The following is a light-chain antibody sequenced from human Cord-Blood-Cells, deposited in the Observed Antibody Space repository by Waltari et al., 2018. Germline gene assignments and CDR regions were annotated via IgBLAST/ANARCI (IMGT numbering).Light chain of an antibody. J-gene: IGKJ3*01. CDR3: QQYDSSPFT. V-gene: IGKV3-20*01. CDR1: QSVSSSY. Sequence: EIVLTQSPGTLSLSLGERATLSCRASQSVSSSYLAWYQQKPGQAPRLLIYGASSRATGIPYRFSGSGSGTDFPLTISRLEPEDFAVYYCQQYDSSPFTFGPGTKVDIK. CDR2: GAS.